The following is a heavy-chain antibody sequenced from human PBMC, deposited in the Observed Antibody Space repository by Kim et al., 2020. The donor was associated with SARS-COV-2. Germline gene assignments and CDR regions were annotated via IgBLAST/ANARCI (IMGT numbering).Heavy chain of an antibody. D-gene: IGHD6-13*01. Sequence: YAQKLQGRVTMTTDASTSTAYMELRSLRSDDTAVYYCARDRGSSWSHFDYWGQGTLVTVSS. J-gene: IGHJ4*02. CDR3: ARDRGSSWSHFDY. V-gene: IGHV1-18*01.